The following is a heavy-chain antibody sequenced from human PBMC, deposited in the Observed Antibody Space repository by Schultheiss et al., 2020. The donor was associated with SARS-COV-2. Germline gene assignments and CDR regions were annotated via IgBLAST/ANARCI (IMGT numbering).Heavy chain of an antibody. Sequence: SETLSLTCTVSGGSISSGGYYWSWIRQHPGKGLVWIGYIYYGGSTYYNPSLKSRVTISVDTSKDQFSLKLSSVTAADTAVYYCARARDHYYDSSGYFDYWGQGTLVTVSS. J-gene: IGHJ4*02. V-gene: IGHV4-31*03. CDR1: GGSISSGGYY. D-gene: IGHD3-22*01. CDR3: ARARDHYYDSSGYFDY. CDR2: IYYGGST.